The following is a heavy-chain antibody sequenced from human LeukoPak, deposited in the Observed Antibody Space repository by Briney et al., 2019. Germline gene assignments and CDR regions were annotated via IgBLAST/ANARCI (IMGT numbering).Heavy chain of an antibody. J-gene: IGHJ4*02. CDR2: FWHSGST. CDR3: AFYNRGWYFDY. V-gene: IGHV4-4*02. CDR1: GDSITSSNW. D-gene: IGHD1-14*01. Sequence: SETLSLTCAVSGDSITSSNWWSWVRQPPGKGLEWIGEFWHSGSTNYNPSLRSRVAISVDKSKNQFSLKLSSVTAADTAMYYCAFYNRGWYFDYWGQGTLVTVSS.